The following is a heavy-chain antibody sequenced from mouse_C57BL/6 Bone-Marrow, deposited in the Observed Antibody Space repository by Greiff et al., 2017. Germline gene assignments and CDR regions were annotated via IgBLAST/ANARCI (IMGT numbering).Heavy chain of an antibody. Sequence: EVQGVESGGDLVKPGGSLKLSCAASGFTFSSYGMSWVRQTPDKRLEWVGTISNGGGYTYYPDSVKGRFTISRDNAKNTLYLQMSSLTSEDTAMYYCARQSGSYYSNYFDVWGTGTTVTVSS. CDR2: ISNGGGYT. V-gene: IGHV5-6*01. D-gene: IGHD2-5*01. CDR1: GFTFSSYG. J-gene: IGHJ1*03. CDR3: ARQSGSYYSNYFDV.